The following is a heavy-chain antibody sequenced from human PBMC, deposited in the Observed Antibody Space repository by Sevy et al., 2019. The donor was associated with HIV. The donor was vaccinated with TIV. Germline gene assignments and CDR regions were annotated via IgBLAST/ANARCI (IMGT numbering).Heavy chain of an antibody. CDR3: ARVLATHIAAGGDY. V-gene: IGHV4-38-2*02. CDR1: GYSISSGYY. CDR2: IYHSGST. Sequence: SETLSLTCTVSGYSISSGYYWGWIRQPPGKGLEWIGSIYHSGSTYYNPSLRSAVTISVDTSKNQFSLRLSSVTAADTAVYYCARVLATHIAAGGDYWGQGTLVTVSS. J-gene: IGHJ4*02. D-gene: IGHD6-13*01.